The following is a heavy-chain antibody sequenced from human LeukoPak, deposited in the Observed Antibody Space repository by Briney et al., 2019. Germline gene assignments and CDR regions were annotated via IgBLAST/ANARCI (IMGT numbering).Heavy chain of an antibody. J-gene: IGHJ4*02. CDR2: ISGSGGST. V-gene: IGHV3-23*01. CDR1: GFTFSSYA. CDR3: AKEYYDILTGYYEPFDY. Sequence: GGSLRLSCAASGFTFSSYAMSWVRQAPGKGLEWVSAISGSGGSTYYADSVKGRFTISRDNSKNTLYLQMNSLRAEDTAVYYCAKEYYDILTGYYEPFDYWGQGTLVTVSS. D-gene: IGHD3-9*01.